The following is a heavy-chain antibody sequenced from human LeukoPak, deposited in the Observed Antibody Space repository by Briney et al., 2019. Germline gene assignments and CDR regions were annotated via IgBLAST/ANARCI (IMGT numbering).Heavy chain of an antibody. CDR3: ARGLKSRYYGSGRPYGMDV. Sequence: SETLSLTCAVYGGSFSGYYWSWIRQPPGKGLEWIGEINHSGSTNYNPSLKSRVTISVDTSKNQFSLKLSSVTAADTAVYYCARGLKSRYYGSGRPYGMDVWGQGTTVTVSS. D-gene: IGHD3-10*01. J-gene: IGHJ6*02. CDR2: INHSGST. CDR1: GGSFSGYY. V-gene: IGHV4-34*01.